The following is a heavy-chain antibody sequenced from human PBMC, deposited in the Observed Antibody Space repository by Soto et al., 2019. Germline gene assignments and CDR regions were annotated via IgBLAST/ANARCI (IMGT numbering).Heavy chain of an antibody. CDR3: ARDNRPYDVWSGYRLGWFDP. D-gene: IGHD3-3*01. V-gene: IGHV3-30-3*01. CDR1: GFTFSSYA. J-gene: IGHJ5*02. CDR2: ISYDGSNK. Sequence: PGGSLRLSCAASGFTFSSYAMHWVRQAPGKGLEWVAVISYDGSNKYYADSVKGRFTISRDNSKNTLYLQMNSLRAEDTAVYYCARDNRPYDVWSGYRLGWFDPWGQGTLVTLSS.